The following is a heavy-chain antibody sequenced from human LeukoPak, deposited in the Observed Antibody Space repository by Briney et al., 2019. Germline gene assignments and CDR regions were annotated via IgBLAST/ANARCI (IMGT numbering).Heavy chain of an antibody. V-gene: IGHV3-23*01. Sequence: GGSLRLSCAASGFTFSNYAMSWVRQAPGKGLEWVSAISGSYSTYYADSVKGRFTISRDNSKNTLYLQMNSLRAEDTAVYYCARGKRQDGYVYTRRSTYSFDYWGQGTLVTVSS. D-gene: IGHD3-16*01. J-gene: IGHJ4*02. CDR2: ISGSYST. CDR1: GFTFSNYA. CDR3: ARGKRQDGYVYTRRSTYSFDY.